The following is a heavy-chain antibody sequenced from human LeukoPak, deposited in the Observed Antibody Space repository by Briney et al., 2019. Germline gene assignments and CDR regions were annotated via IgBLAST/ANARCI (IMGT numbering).Heavy chain of an antibody. D-gene: IGHD6-13*01. CDR3: ARGGVAAAVNWFDP. V-gene: IGHV3-30-3*01. CDR1: GFTFSSYA. J-gene: IGHJ5*02. Sequence: GRSLRLSCAASGFTFSSYAMHWVRQAPGKGLEWVAVISYDGSNKYYADSVKGRFTISRDNSKNTLYLQMNSLRAEDTAVYYCARGGVAAAVNWFDPWGQGTLVTVSS. CDR2: ISYDGSNK.